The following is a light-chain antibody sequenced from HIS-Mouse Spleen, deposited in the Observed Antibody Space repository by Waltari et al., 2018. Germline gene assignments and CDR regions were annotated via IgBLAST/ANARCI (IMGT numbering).Light chain of an antibody. CDR1: SSDVGRYNL. CDR2: EGS. CDR3: CSYAGSSTWV. V-gene: IGLV2-23*01. Sequence: QSALTQPASVSGSPGQSITISCPGPSSDVGRYNLLSWYQQHPGKAPKLMIYEGSKRPSGVSNCFSGSKSGNTASLTISGLQAEDEADYYCCSYAGSSTWVFGGGTKLTVL. J-gene: IGLJ3*02.